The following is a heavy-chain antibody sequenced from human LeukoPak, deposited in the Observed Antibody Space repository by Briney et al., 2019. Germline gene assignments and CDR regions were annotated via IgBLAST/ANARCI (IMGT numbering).Heavy chain of an antibody. J-gene: IGHJ4*02. CDR3: ARAYSSSFNFDY. Sequence: GESLKISCAASGFTVGSNYMSWVRPAPGKGLEWVSVIYSGGSTYYADSVKGRFTISRDNSKNTLYLQMNSLRGEDTAVYYCARAYSSSFNFDYWGQGTLVTVSS. CDR1: GFTVGSNY. V-gene: IGHV3-66*01. D-gene: IGHD6-6*01. CDR2: IYSGGST.